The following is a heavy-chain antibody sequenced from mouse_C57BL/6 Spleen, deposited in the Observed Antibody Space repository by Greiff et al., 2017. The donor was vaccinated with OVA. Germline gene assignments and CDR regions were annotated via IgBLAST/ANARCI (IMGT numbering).Heavy chain of an antibody. V-gene: IGHV1-55*01. CDR2: IYPGSGST. CDR3: ASRDYYGSSNYAMDY. Sequence: QVQLQQPGAELVKPGASVKMSCKASGYTFTSYWITWVKQRPGQGLEWIGDIYPGSGSTNYNEKFKSKATLTVDTSSSTAYMQLSSLTSEDSAVYYCASRDYYGSSNYAMDYWGQGTSVTVSS. D-gene: IGHD1-1*01. J-gene: IGHJ4*01. CDR1: GYTFTSYW.